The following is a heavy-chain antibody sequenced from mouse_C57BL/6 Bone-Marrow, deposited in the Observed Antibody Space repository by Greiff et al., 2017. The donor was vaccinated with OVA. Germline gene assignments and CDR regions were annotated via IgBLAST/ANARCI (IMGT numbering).Heavy chain of an antibody. V-gene: IGHV5-2*01. CDR1: EYEFPSHD. CDR2: INSDGGST. CDR3: ARNGNYEGWYFDV. Sequence: EVMLVESGGGLVQPGESLKLSCESNEYEFPSHDMSWVRKTPEKRLELVAAINSDGGSTYYPDTMERRFIISRDNTKKTLYLQMSSLRSEDTALDYCARNGNYEGWYFDVWGTGTTVTVSS. J-gene: IGHJ1*03. D-gene: IGHD2-1*01.